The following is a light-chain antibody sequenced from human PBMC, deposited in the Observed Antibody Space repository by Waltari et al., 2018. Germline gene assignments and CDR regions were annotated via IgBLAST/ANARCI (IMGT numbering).Light chain of an antibody. CDR1: YSNIGAYDY. CDR3: CSYAGRYTVL. J-gene: IGLJ2*01. Sequence: LTQPRSVSGSPGQSVTISCTGTYSNIGAYDYVSWYQQHPGKAPKVMIHDVNIRPSGVPDRFSGSKSGNTASLTISGLQAEDEADYYCCSYAGRYTVLFGGGTKLTVL. CDR2: DVN. V-gene: IGLV2-11*01.